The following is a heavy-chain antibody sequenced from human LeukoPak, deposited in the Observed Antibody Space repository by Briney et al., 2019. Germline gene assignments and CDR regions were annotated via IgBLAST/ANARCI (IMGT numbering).Heavy chain of an antibody. J-gene: IGHJ4*02. CDR1: GGSISSGSYY. CDR3: ARGFGVVVAAIDY. V-gene: IGHV4-61*02. Sequence: SETLSLTCTVSGGSISSGSYYWSWIRQPAGKGLEWIGRIYTSGSTNYNPSLKSRVTISVDTSKNQFSLKLSSVTAADTDVYYCARGFGVVVAAIDYWGQGTLVTVSS. CDR2: IYTSGST. D-gene: IGHD2-15*01.